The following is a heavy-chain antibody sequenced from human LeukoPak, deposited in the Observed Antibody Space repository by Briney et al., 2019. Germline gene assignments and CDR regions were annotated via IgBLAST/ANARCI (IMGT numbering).Heavy chain of an antibody. Sequence: GGSLRLSCAASGFTFSSYWMHWVRQAPGKGLVWVSRINTDGSSTSYADSVKGRFTISRDNAKNTLYLQMNSLRAEDTAVYYCARDCSSTSCYSVIDYWGQGTLVTVFS. V-gene: IGHV3-74*01. CDR2: INTDGSST. J-gene: IGHJ4*02. CDR1: GFTFSSYW. D-gene: IGHD2-2*01. CDR3: ARDCSSTSCYSVIDY.